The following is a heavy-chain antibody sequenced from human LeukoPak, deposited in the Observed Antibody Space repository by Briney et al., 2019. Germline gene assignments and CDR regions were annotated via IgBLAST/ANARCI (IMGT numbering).Heavy chain of an antibody. CDR1: GFTFNSYA. Sequence: GGSLRLSCAASGFTFNSYAMSWVPQAPGKGLEWVPYMCGYVDSTYYANFVKGHYPITRDNSQNTLYLQMHSLRAEDTAVYYWAKDRPGVAGHFDYWGQGPLVPVSS. CDR2: MCGYVDST. J-gene: IGHJ4*02. V-gene: IGHV3-23*01. D-gene: IGHD6-19*01. CDR3: AKDRPGVAGHFDY.